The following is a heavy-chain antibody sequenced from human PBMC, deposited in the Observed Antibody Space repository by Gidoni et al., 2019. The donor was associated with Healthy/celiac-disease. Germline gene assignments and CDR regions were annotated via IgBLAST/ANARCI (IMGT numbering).Heavy chain of an antibody. CDR2: ISGSGDRT. CDR1: GFTFSSYA. Sequence: EVQLLESGGGLVQPGGSLRLSCAASGFTFSSYAMSWVRRAPGKGLGWVSAISGSGDRTYYADSVKGRFSISRDNSKNTLWLQMNSLRAEDTAVYYCAKGGYDFWSGYYPHYHYYYHMDVWGKGTTVTVSS. V-gene: IGHV3-23*01. J-gene: IGHJ6*03. D-gene: IGHD3-3*01. CDR3: AKGGYDFWSGYYPHYHYYYHMDV.